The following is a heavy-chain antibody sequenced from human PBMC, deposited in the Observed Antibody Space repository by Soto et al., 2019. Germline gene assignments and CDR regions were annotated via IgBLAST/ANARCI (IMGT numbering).Heavy chain of an antibody. V-gene: IGHV4-4*02. J-gene: IGHJ4*02. CDR3: VRHGGRLFDY. CDR1: DGFIGSSNY. Sequence: QVQLQESGPGLVKPSGTLSLTCAVSDGFIGSSNYWSWVRQTPGKGLEWIGQVYHNGGPSYNPSLRSGVTMSTDKSKNQFSLHLSAVTAADAAVYFCVRHGGRLFDYWGPGHLVTVSS. D-gene: IGHD2-15*01. CDR2: VYHNGGP.